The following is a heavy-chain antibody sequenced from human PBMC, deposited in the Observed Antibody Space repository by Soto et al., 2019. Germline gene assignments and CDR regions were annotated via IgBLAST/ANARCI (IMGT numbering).Heavy chain of an antibody. CDR1: GGTFRSYA. J-gene: IGHJ6*02. CDR2: IIPIFGTA. D-gene: IGHD3-10*01. Sequence: SVKVSGQASGGTFRSYAISWVRRAPGQGLEWMGGIIPIFGTANYEQKFQGRVTITADESTSTAYMELSSLRSEDTAVYYCARYGRSYHDVMDFWGQGTTVIVSS. CDR3: ARYGRSYHDVMDF. V-gene: IGHV1-69*01.